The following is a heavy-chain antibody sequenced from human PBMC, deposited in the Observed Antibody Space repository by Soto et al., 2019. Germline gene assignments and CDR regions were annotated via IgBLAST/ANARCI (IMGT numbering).Heavy chain of an antibody. CDR2: IDPSDSYT. CDR1: GYSFTSYW. V-gene: IGHV5-10-1*01. D-gene: IGHD3-10*01. CDR3: ATAHVETGRGFDY. Sequence: PGESLKISCQGSGYSFTSYWISWVRQMPGKGLEWMGRIDPSDSYTNYSPSFQGHVTISADKSISTAYLQWSSLKASDTAMYYCATAHVETGRGFDYWGQGTLVTVSS. J-gene: IGHJ4*02.